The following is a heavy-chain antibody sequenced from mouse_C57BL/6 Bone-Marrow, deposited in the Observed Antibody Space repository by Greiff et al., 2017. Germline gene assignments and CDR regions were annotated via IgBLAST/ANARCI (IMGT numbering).Heavy chain of an antibody. Sequence: QVQLQQSGAELVRPGTSVKVSCKASGYAFTNYLIEWVKQRPGQGLEWIGVINPGSGGTNYNEKFKGKATLTADKSSSTAYMQLSSLTSEDSAVYVCARRSGCAMDYWGQGTSVTVSS. CDR2: INPGSGGT. CDR3: ARRSGCAMDY. V-gene: IGHV1-54*01. CDR1: GYAFTNYL. D-gene: IGHD3-2*02. J-gene: IGHJ4*01.